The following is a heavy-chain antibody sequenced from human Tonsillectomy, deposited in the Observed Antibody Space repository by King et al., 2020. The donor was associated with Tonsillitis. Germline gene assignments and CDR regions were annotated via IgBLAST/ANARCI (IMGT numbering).Heavy chain of an antibody. Sequence: VQLVESGGGLVQPGGSLKLSCAASGFTFSGSAMHWVRQASGKGLEWVGRIRSKANSYATAYAASVKGRFTISRDDSKNTSYLQMNSLKTEDTAVYYCTMQDPGFYGDYGHYWGQGTLVTVSS. CDR1: GFTFSGSA. J-gene: IGHJ4*02. V-gene: IGHV3-73*02. CDR2: IRSKANSYAT. D-gene: IGHD4-17*01. CDR3: TMQDPGFYGDYGHY.